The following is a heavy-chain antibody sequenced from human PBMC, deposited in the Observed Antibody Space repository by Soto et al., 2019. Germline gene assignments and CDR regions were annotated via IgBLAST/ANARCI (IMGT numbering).Heavy chain of an antibody. CDR1: GGSVSSGRFY. V-gene: IGHV4-61*01. D-gene: IGHD4-4*01. CDR3: ARTYSNYDNWVDP. Sequence: SETLSLTCTVSGGSVSSGRFYWTWIRQPPGRGLEWIGHIFYGGSTKYNPSLESRVTISVDTSIDQFSLKLSSVTAAETAMYYCARTYSNYDNWVDPSAQGTLVTVSS. CDR2: IFYGGST. J-gene: IGHJ5*02.